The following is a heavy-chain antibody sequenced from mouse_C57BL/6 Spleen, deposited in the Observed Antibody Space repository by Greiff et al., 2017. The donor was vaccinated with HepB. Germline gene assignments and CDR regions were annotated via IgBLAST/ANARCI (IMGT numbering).Heavy chain of an antibody. Sequence: VQLQQSGAELARPGASVKLSCKASGYTFTSYGISWVKQRTGQGLEWIGEIYPRSGNTYYNEKFKGKATLTADKSSSTAYMELRSLTSEDSAVYFCAREGITTVVAPYWYFDVWGTGTTVTVSS. V-gene: IGHV1-81*01. J-gene: IGHJ1*03. D-gene: IGHD1-1*01. CDR1: GYTFTSYG. CDR3: AREGITTVVAPYWYFDV. CDR2: IYPRSGNT.